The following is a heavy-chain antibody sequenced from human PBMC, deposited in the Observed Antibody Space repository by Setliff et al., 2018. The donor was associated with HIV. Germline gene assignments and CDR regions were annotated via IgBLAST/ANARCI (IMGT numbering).Heavy chain of an antibody. J-gene: IGHJ4*02. CDR2: IYPGDSDT. Sequence: ESLKISCKASGYSFPNYWIGWVRQMPGKGLEWMGLIYPGDSDTRYSPSFQGHVTSTTDKASNTAFLQWSSLKASDSAMYYCARLRDGYKTSSFDYWGQGILVTVSS. CDR1: GYSFPNYW. D-gene: IGHD5-12*01. V-gene: IGHV5-51*01. CDR3: ARLRDGYKTSSFDY.